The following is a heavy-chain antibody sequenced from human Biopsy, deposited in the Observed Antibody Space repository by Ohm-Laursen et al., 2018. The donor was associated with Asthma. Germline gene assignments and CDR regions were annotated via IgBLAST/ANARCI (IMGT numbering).Heavy chain of an antibody. CDR1: GYTFINYA. CDR3: ARTYFDFLTGQVHDAFAM. V-gene: IGHV1-3*01. D-gene: IGHD3-9*01. Sequence: GASVKVSCKPSGYTFINYAIHWVRQAPGHSLGWMGWINAANGNTKYSQKFQGRLTISRDTPASTAYMDLSSLRSEDTAVYYCARTYFDFLTGQVHDAFAMWGQGTMVTVSS. CDR2: INAANGNT. J-gene: IGHJ3*02.